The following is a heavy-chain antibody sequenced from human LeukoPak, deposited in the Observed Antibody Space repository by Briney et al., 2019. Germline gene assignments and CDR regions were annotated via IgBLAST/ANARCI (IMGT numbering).Heavy chain of an antibody. J-gene: IGHJ2*01. V-gene: IGHV4-59*01. CDR1: GGSFSGYY. CDR3: ARVYYSSSYDYWYFDL. D-gene: IGHD6-13*01. Sequence: ASETLSLTCAVYGGSFSGYYWSWIRQPPGKGLEWIGYKDYSGSTNYNRSLKSRVTISVDTSKNQFSLKLSSVTAADTAVYYCARVYYSSSYDYWYFDLWGRGTLVTVSS. CDR2: KDYSGST.